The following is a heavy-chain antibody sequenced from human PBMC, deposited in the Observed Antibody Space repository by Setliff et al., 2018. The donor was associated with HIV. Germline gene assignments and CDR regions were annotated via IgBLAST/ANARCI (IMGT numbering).Heavy chain of an antibody. CDR2: IYLDDAK. D-gene: IGHD2-2*01. CDR3: AHSYCSSTSCYPHYYYYMDV. CDR1: GFSPSTSGVG. Sequence: SGPTLVNPTQTLTLTCTFSGFSPSTSGVGVGWIRQPPGKALEWLALIYLDDAKRYSPSLESRLTITKDTSKNQVVLTMTNMDPVDTATYYCAHSYCSSTSCYPHYYYYMDVWGKGTTVTAP. J-gene: IGHJ6*03. V-gene: IGHV2-5*02.